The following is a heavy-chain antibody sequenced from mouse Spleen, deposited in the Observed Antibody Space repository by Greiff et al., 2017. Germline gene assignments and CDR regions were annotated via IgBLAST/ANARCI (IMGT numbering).Heavy chain of an antibody. D-gene: IGHD1-2*01. CDR3: ARSYYGPFDY. Sequence: EVQRVESGGGLVKPGGSLKLSCAASGFTFSSYAMSWVRQTPEKRLEWVATISDGGSYTYYPDNVKGRFTISRDNAKNNLYLQMSHLKSEDTAMYYCARSYYGPFDYWGQGTTLTVSS. V-gene: IGHV5-4*01. J-gene: IGHJ2*01. CDR2: ISDGGSYT. CDR1: GFTFSSYA.